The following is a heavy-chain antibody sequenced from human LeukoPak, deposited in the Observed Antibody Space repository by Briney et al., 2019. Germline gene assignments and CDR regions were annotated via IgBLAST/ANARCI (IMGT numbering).Heavy chain of an antibody. J-gene: IGHJ4*02. V-gene: IGHV3-30*18. CDR2: MSNSGENT. CDR1: GFTFTSAW. CDR3: AKGGASVTRYVDY. D-gene: IGHD4-17*01. Sequence: PGGSLRLSCAASGFTFTSAWMNWVRQTPGKGLEWVGIMSNSGENTFYGEAVKGRFTISRDNSQNTLYLQMNSLRPEDTAVYYCAKGGASVTRYVDYWGQGTLVTVSS.